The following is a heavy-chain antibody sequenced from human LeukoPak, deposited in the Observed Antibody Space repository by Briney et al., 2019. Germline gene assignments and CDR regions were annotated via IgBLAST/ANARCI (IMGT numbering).Heavy chain of an antibody. CDR2: IIPILGIA. J-gene: IGHJ3*02. CDR1: GGTFGSYA. V-gene: IGHV1-69*04. D-gene: IGHD1-1*01. CDR3: ARRTGTTKRSAFDI. Sequence: SVKVSCKASGGTFGSYAISWVRQAPGQGLEWMGRIIPILGIANYAQKFQGRVTITADKSTSTAYMELSSLRSEDTAVYYCARRTGTTKRSAFDIWGQGTMVTVSS.